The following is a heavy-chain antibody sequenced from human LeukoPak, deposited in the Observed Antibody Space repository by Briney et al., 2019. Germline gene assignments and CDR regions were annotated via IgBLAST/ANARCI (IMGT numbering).Heavy chain of an antibody. CDR3: ARGLYGSGSYDAFDI. V-gene: IGHV3-13*01. D-gene: IGHD3-10*01. J-gene: IGHJ3*02. CDR2: IGTAGDT. CDR1: EFTFSSYD. Sequence: TGGSLRLSCAASEFTFSSYDMHWVRQATGKGLEWVSAIGTAGDTYYPGSVKGRFTISRENAKNSLYLQMNSLRAGDTAVYYCARGLYGSGSYDAFDIWGQGTMVTVSS.